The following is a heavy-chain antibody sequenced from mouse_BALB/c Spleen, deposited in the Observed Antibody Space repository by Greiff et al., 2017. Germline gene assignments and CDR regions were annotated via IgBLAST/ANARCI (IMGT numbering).Heavy chain of an antibody. J-gene: IGHJ2*01. V-gene: IGHV5-17*02. CDR3: AREMITTGYFDY. CDR1: GFTFSSFG. Sequence: EVLLVESGGGLVQPGGSRKLSCAASGFTFSSFGMHWVRQAPEKGLEWVAYISSGSSTIYYADTVKGRFTISRDSPKNTLFLQMTSLRSEDTAMYYCAREMITTGYFDYWGQGTTLTVSS. D-gene: IGHD2-4*01. CDR2: ISSGSSTI.